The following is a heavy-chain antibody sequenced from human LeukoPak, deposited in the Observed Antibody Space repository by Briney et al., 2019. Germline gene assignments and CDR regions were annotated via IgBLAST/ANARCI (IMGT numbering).Heavy chain of an antibody. Sequence: SETLSLTCTVSGGSISSYYWSWIRQPAGKGLEWIGEINHSGSTNYNPSLKSRVTISVDTSKNQFSLKLSSVTAADTAVYYCARPRADYGDNRDWFDPWGQGILVTVSS. CDR3: ARPRADYGDNRDWFDP. CDR2: INHSGST. D-gene: IGHD4-17*01. V-gene: IGHV4-34*01. J-gene: IGHJ5*02. CDR1: GGSISSYY.